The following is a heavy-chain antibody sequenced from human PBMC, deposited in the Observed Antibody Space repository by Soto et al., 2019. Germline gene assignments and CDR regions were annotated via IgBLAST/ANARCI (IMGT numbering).Heavy chain of an antibody. CDR3: AVTVTGSRSPLAH. CDR1: GGTFSSNV. Sequence: QVQLVQSGAEVKKPGSSVKVSCKASGGTFSSNVISWVRQAPGQGLEWMGGIIPIYASPNYAQNFQGRVTVTAEKATSTAYLELSRLKFADSASYYCAVTVTGSRSPLAHWGRGTLVIVSS. CDR2: IIPIYASP. J-gene: IGHJ4*02. D-gene: IGHD3-9*01. V-gene: IGHV1-69*06.